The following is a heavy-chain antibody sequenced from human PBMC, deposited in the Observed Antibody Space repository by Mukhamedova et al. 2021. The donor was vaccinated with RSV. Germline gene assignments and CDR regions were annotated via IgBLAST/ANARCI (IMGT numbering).Heavy chain of an antibody. J-gene: IGHJ4*02. D-gene: IGHD3-9*01. CDR2: IHSDGSST. Sequence: GWVSRIHSDGSSTNYADSVKGRFIISRDNAKNTLYLQMNSLRPEDTAVYYCARALSYYDIVTGYSTFDYCGQGTLVTVSS. CDR3: ARALSYYDIVTGYSTFDY. V-gene: IGHV3-74*01.